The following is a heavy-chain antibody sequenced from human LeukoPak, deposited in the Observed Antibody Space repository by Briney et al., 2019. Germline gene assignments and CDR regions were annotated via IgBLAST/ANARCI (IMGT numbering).Heavy chain of an antibody. CDR1: GFTFSSYS. CDR2: ISSASNTI. CDR3: ARDGWFGDYNWFDP. D-gene: IGHD3-10*01. J-gene: IGHJ5*02. Sequence: GGSLRLSCAASGFTFSSYSMNWVRQAPGKGLGRISHISSASNTIYYADSVKGRFTISRDNAKNSVYLQMNSLRAANTAMYYCARDGWFGDYNWFDPWGQGTLVTVSS. V-gene: IGHV3-48*01.